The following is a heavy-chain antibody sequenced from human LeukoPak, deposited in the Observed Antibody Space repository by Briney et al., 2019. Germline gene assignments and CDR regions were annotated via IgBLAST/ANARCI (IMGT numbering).Heavy chain of an antibody. CDR2: IRYDGSNK. J-gene: IGHJ4*02. Sequence: GGSLRLSCAASGFTFSSYGMRWVRQAPGKGLEWVAFIRYDGSNKYYADSVKGRFTISRDNSKNTLYLQMNSLRAEDTAVYYCAKGYIAAAGKDYWGQGTLVTVSS. CDR3: AKGYIAAAGKDY. V-gene: IGHV3-30*02. D-gene: IGHD6-13*01. CDR1: GFTFSSYG.